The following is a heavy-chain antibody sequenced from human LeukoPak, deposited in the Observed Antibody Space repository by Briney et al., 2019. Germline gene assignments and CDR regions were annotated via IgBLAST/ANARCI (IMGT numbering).Heavy chain of an antibody. V-gene: IGHV4-39*01. CDR1: GDSINSLDL. D-gene: IGHD3-10*01. CDR2: IYDSGST. CDR3: ARHYGP. J-gene: IGHJ5*02. Sequence: SGTLSLTCTVSGDSINSLDLWSWVRQPPGKGLEWIGSIYDSGSTYYNPSLKSRVTISVDTSKNQFSLKLNSVTAADTAVYYCARHYGPWGQGTLVTVSS.